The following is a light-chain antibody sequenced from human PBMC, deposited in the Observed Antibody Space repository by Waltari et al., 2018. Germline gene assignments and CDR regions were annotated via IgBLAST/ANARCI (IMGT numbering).Light chain of an antibody. CDR3: QHYGRSPPNT. V-gene: IGKV3-20*01. J-gene: IGKJ2*01. CDR1: QSVSSSS. CDR2: GGS. Sequence: EVVLTQSPDTLSLSPGERATLSCRASQSVSSSSLAWYQQKPGQAPRLLISGGSTRATGIPDRFSGAGSGTDFTLTISRLEPEDFAVYYCQHYGRSPPNTSGQGSKLEIK.